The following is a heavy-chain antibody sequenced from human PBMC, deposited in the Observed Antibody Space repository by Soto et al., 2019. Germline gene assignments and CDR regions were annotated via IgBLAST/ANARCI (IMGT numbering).Heavy chain of an antibody. J-gene: IGHJ5*02. Sequence: SETLSLTCTVSGGSISSSSYYWGWIRQPPGKGLEWIGSIYYSGSTYYNPSLKSRVTISVDTSKNQFSLKLSSVTSADTAVYYCARGRYYYGWFDPWGQGTLVTVSS. D-gene: IGHD3-10*01. CDR2: IYYSGST. CDR3: ARGRYYYGWFDP. V-gene: IGHV4-39*01. CDR1: GGSISSSSYY.